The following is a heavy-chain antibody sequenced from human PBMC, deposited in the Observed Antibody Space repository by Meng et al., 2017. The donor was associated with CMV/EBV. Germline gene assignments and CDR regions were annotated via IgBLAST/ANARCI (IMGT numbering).Heavy chain of an antibody. V-gene: IGHV4-30-4*08. CDR3: ARVGRTSCYDY. D-gene: IGHD2-2*01. J-gene: IGHJ4*02. CDR2: IYYSGST. CDR1: GGSISSGDYY. Sequence: VNLKGSVPGLGNPSQPLSLTCTVSGGSISSGDYYWSWIRQPPGKGLEWIGYIYYSGSTYYTPSLKSRVTISVDTSKNQFSLKLSSVTAADTAVYYCARVGRTSCYDYWGQGTLVTVSS.